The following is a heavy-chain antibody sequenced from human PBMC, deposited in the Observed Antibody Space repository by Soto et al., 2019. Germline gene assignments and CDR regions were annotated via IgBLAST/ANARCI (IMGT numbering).Heavy chain of an antibody. J-gene: IGHJ5*02. D-gene: IGHD5-18*01. Sequence: QVQLQESGPGLVKPSQTLSLTCTVSGGSIITNDYFGSLIRHPPGKGLEWIGNSYYSGPTYYTPSLRAPVTISVDTSKNQFSLTLSSVTAADTSVYYCARDIQRSDPWGQGTVVTVSS. V-gene: IGHV4-30-4*01. CDR1: GGSIITNDYF. CDR3: ARDIQRSDP. CDR2: SYYSGPT.